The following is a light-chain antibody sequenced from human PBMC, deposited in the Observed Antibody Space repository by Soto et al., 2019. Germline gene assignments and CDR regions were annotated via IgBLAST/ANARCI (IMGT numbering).Light chain of an antibody. Sequence: DIPMTQSPSSLSASVGDRVTITCRASQSIRSNLNWYQQKPGKAPKLLIYAASSLQSGVPSRFSGSGSGTDFTLTISSLQPEDFATYYCQQSYSTPYTFGQGTKLEIK. CDR1: QSIRSN. V-gene: IGKV1-39*01. CDR2: AAS. CDR3: QQSYSTPYT. J-gene: IGKJ2*01.